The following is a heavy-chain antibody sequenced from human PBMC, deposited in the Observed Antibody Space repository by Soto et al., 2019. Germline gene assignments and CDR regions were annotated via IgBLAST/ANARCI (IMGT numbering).Heavy chain of an antibody. CDR1: GYTFTTYY. Sequence: ASVKVSCKASGYTFTTYYIHWVQQAPGQGLERMGIIDPSGGSTTYAQKFQGRVTMTRDTSTNTVYMELSGLRSEDTAVYYCARALYDSSGYVYLDNWGQGNTVTVSS. CDR3: ARALYDSSGYVYLDN. V-gene: IGHV1-46*01. D-gene: IGHD3-22*01. CDR2: IDPSGGST. J-gene: IGHJ4*02.